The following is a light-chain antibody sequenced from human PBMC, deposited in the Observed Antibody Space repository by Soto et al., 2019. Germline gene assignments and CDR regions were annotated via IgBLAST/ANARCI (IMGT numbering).Light chain of an antibody. CDR2: AAS. Sequence: DIQMTQSPSSLSASVGDRVTITCRASQSISSYLNWYQQKPGKAPKLLIYAASSLQSGVPSRFSGRGSGTAFTLTTSSLQPEDFATYYCQQSYSGFTFGPGTKVDIK. CDR3: QQSYSGFT. J-gene: IGKJ3*01. V-gene: IGKV1-39*01. CDR1: QSISSY.